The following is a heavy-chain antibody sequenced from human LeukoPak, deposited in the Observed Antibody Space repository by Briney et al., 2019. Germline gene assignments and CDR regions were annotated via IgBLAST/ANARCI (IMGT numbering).Heavy chain of an antibody. J-gene: IGHJ4*02. CDR2: IYYSGST. V-gene: IGHV4-39*07. CDR3: ARGRIAVADFDY. CDR1: GGSISSSSYY. D-gene: IGHD6-19*01. Sequence: SETLSLTCTVSGGSISSSSYYWGWIRQPPGKGLEWIGNIYYSGSTYYNPSLKSRVTISVDTSKNQFSLKLSSVTATDTAVYYCARGRIAVADFDYWGQGTLVTVSS.